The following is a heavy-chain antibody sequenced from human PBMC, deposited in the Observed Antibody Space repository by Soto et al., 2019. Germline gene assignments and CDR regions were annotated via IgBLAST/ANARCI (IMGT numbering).Heavy chain of an antibody. CDR2: INHSGST. CDR1: GGSFSGYC. Sequence: SETLSLTCAVYGGSFSGYCWSWIRQPPGKGLEWIGEINHSGSTNYNPSLKSRVTISVDTSKNHFSLKLRSVTAADTAVYYCARLSSGNYDGLDYWGQGTLVTVSS. V-gene: IGHV4-34*01. J-gene: IGHJ4*02. D-gene: IGHD1-26*01. CDR3: ARLSSGNYDGLDY.